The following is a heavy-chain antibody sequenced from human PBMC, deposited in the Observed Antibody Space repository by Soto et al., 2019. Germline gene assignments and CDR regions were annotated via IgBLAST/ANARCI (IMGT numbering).Heavy chain of an antibody. Sequence: PSETLSLTCAVYGVSFSGYYWSWIRQPPGKGLEWIGEINHSGSTNYNPSLKSRVTISVDTSKNQFSLKLSSVTAADTAVYYCARIAVRGYSYGYYFDYWGQGTLVTVS. J-gene: IGHJ4*02. D-gene: IGHD5-18*01. CDR2: INHSGST. CDR1: GVSFSGYY. CDR3: ARIAVRGYSYGYYFDY. V-gene: IGHV4-34*01.